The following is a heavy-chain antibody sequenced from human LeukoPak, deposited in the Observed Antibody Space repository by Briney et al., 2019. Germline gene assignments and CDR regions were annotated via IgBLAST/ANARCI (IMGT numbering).Heavy chain of an antibody. D-gene: IGHD6-6*01. CDR1: GFTFSNYA. CDR3: AKASHSSSPTVFDY. CDR2: ISGSGDYT. Sequence: GGSLRLSCAASGFTFSNYAMTWVRQAPGKALDWVSTISGSGDYTYYADSVRGRFTISRDNSNNTLNLQMNSLRAQDTAIYYCAKASHSSSPTVFDYWGQGTLVIVSS. J-gene: IGHJ4*02. V-gene: IGHV3-23*01.